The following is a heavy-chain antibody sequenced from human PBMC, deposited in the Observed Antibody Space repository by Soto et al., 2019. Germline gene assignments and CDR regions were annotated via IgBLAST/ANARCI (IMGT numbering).Heavy chain of an antibody. Sequence: VGSLRLSCVASGFTFSSTAMHWVRQAPGKGLEWVAVISYDGSNQYYADSMKGRLTISRDNSKNTLYLQMNSLRAEDTAVYYCAKATPPYFGSFSPWYFQHGGQGTLVTVSS. J-gene: IGHJ1*01. CDR1: GFTFSSTA. V-gene: IGHV3-30*18. D-gene: IGHD1-26*01. CDR3: AKATPPYFGSFSPWYFQH. CDR2: ISYDGSNQ.